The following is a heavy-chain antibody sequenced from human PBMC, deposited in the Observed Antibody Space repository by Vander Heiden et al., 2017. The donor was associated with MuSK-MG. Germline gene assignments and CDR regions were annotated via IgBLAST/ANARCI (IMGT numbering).Heavy chain of an antibody. V-gene: IGHV4-39*01. D-gene: IGHD6-13*01. J-gene: IGHJ4*02. CDR1: GGSMGSSSYY. CDR2: IYYSGIT. CDR3: ARHVRRQQLAQDY. Sequence: QLQLQESAPGLVKPSETLSRTCPVSGGSMGSSSYYWGWSRQPPGKGLEWIGSIYYSGITYYNPSLKSRVTISVDTSKNQFSLKLSSVTAADTAVYYCARHVRRQQLAQDYWGQGTLVTVSS.